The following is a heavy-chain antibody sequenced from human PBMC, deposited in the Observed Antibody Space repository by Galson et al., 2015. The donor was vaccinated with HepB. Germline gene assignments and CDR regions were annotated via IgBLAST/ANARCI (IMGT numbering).Heavy chain of an antibody. J-gene: IGHJ4*02. CDR1: GYTFTSYA. CDR3: ARDGGGVPRYSSGWYKVQD. Sequence: SVKVSCKASGYTFTSYAMHWVRQAPGQRLEWKGWINAGNGNTKYSQKFQGRVTITRDTSASTAYMELSSLRSEDTAVYYCARDGGGVPRYSSGWYKVQDWGQGTLVTVSS. D-gene: IGHD6-19*01. V-gene: IGHV1-3*01. CDR2: INAGNGNT.